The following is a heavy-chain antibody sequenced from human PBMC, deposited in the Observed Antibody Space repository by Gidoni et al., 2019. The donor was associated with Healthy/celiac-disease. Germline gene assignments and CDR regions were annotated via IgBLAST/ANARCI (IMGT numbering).Heavy chain of an antibody. Sequence: QVQLVESGGGVVQPGRSLRLSCAASGFTFSSYGMHWVRQAPGKGLEWGAVIWYDGSNKYYADSVKGRFTISRDNSKNTLYLQMNSLRAEDTAVYYCARERRGLYGMDVWGQGTTVTVSS. J-gene: IGHJ6*02. V-gene: IGHV3-33*01. CDR3: ARERRGLYGMDV. CDR2: IWYDGSNK. CDR1: GFTFSSYG. D-gene: IGHD6-25*01.